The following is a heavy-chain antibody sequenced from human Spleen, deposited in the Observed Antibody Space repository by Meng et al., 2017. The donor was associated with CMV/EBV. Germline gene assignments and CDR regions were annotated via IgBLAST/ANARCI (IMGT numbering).Heavy chain of an antibody. Sequence: ASVKVSCKASGYTFTSYGISWVRQAPGQGLEWMGWISAYNGDTRYAQKDQERVTMTRDTSTSTVYMELRSLRSDDTAVYYCARGEVGQPTRIWGQGTLVTVSS. D-gene: IGHD1-26*01. J-gene: IGHJ4*02. CDR2: ISAYNGDT. V-gene: IGHV1-18*01. CDR3: ARGEVGQPTRI. CDR1: GYTFTSYG.